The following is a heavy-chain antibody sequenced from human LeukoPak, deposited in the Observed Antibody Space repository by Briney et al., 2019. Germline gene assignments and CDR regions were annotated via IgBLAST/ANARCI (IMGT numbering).Heavy chain of an antibody. J-gene: IGHJ6*03. V-gene: IGHV1-2*02. D-gene: IGHD3-9*01. CDR2: INPNSGGT. CDR3: ARAINFDWLLIPYYYYMDV. Sequence: GASVKVSCKASGYTFTGYYMHWVRQAPGQGLEWMGWINPNSGGTNYAQKFQGRVTMTRDTSISTAYMELSRLRSDDTAVYYCARAINFDWLLIPYYYYMDVWGKGTTVTVSS. CDR1: GYTFTGYY.